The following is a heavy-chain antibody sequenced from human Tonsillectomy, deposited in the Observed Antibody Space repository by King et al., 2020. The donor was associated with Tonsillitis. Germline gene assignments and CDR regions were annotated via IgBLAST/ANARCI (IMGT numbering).Heavy chain of an antibody. CDR1: GYTFTSYG. CDR3: AGDLGYYGSGSCALDY. Sequence: GGGGKKPGAAVKVSCKASGYTFTSYGISWVRQAPGQGLEWMGWISAYNGNTNYAQKLQGRVTMTTDTSPSTAYMELRSLRSDDTAVYYCAGDLGYYGSGSCALDYWGQGTLVTVSS. J-gene: IGHJ4*02. CDR2: ISAYNGNT. V-gene: IGHV1-18*01. D-gene: IGHD3-10*01.